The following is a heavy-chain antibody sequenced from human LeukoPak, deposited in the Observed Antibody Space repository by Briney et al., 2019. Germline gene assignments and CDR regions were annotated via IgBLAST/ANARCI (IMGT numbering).Heavy chain of an antibody. CDR1: GFTFSSYA. V-gene: IGHV3-23*01. D-gene: IGHD2-2*01. CDR3: AKLGCQLLIDC. Sequence: GGSLRLSCAASGFTFSSYAMTWVRQAPGKGLEWVSTISGSGGTPHYADSVRGRFTISRDNSKNTVYLQMNSLRAEDTAIYYCAKLGCQLLIDCWGQGTLVTVSS. CDR2: ISGSGGTP. J-gene: IGHJ4*02.